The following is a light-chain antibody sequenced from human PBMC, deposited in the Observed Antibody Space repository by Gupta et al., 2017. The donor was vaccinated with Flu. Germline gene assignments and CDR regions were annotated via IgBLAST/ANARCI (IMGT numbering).Light chain of an antibody. CDR3: QQYKSWPLT. Sequence: EIVMTQSPATLSVSPGERATLSCRASQSISNYVAWYQQKPGQAPRLLIYGPSTRATGEPARFTSSGSCSQFTLTISSLQSEDFAVYYCQQYKSWPLTFGQGTKVEIK. V-gene: IGKV3-15*01. CDR1: QSISNY. J-gene: IGKJ1*01. CDR2: GPS.